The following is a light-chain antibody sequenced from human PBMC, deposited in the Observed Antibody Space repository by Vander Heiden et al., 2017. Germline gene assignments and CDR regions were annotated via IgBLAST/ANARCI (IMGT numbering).Light chain of an antibody. CDR1: PHIGNH. Sequence: DIQMTPSPPPPSSSVGDRVPITCQTRPHIGNHLDWYQQKPGKAPNVLVYGASNMEAGIPDRFSGSGSGKEFILTISSLQPEDVATYHCQQFDTLPFTFGGGTKVDIK. CDR3: QQFDTLPFT. CDR2: GAS. V-gene: IGKV1-33*01. J-gene: IGKJ4*01.